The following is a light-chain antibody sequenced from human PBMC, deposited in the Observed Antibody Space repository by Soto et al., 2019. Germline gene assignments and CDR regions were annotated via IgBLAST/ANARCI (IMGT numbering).Light chain of an antibody. CDR1: SSDVGAYNY. Sequence: QSVLTQPASVSGSPGQSIAISCTGTSSDVGAYNYVSWYLQYPGKAPKLVIFDVSFRPSGVSNRFSGSKSGNTASLTISGIQAEDEADYYCKSFTTSDTYVFGTGTKVNVL. J-gene: IGLJ1*01. CDR3: KSFTTSDTYV. CDR2: DVS. V-gene: IGLV2-14*01.